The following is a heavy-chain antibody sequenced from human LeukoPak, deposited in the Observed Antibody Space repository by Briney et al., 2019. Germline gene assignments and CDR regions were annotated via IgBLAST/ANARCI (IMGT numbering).Heavy chain of an antibody. V-gene: IGHV3-48*01. CDR1: GFTFSSFA. Sequence: GGSLRLSCAASGFTFSSFAMSWVRQAPGKGLEWVSYISSSRSTIYYADSVKGRFTISRDNDKKSLFLQMNSLRAEDMAVYYCARVGVYAYFDYWGQGTLVTVSS. CDR3: ARVGVYAYFDY. J-gene: IGHJ4*02. D-gene: IGHD2-8*01. CDR2: ISSSRSTI.